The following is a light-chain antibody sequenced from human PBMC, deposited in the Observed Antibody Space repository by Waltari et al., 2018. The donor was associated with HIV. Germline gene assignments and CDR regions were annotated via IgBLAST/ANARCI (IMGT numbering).Light chain of an antibody. J-gene: IGLJ2*01. CDR2: EGY. Sequence: QSALTQPPTASGSPGQSVTISCSGTSNDVGPYDSVSWYQQHPDKAPRLIIAEGYKEPAGGPERFAGSKSGNTASLTVSGLQAEDEADYYCTSYAGSDNLMRFGGGTKVTVL. V-gene: IGLV2-8*01. CDR1: SNDVGPYDS. CDR3: TSYAGSDNLMR.